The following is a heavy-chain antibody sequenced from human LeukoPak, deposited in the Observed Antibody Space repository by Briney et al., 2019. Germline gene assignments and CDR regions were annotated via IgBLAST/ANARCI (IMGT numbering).Heavy chain of an antibody. Sequence: GGPLRLSCAASGFTFSGYRMTWVRQAPGKGLEWVANIYDDGSAKYYVDSVKGRFTISRDNAKNSMYLQMNSLRADDTAMYYCARVGSSAWYAWGQGTLVTVSS. J-gene: IGHJ5*02. D-gene: IGHD6-19*01. V-gene: IGHV3-7*01. CDR1: GFTFSGYR. CDR2: IYDDGSAK. CDR3: ARVGSSAWYA.